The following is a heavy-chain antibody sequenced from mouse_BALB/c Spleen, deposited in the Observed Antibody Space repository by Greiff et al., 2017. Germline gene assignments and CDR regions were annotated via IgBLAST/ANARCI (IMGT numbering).Heavy chain of an antibody. CDR1: GFNIKDTY. D-gene: IGHD2-14*01. Sequence: VQLQQSGAELVKPGASVKLSCTASGFNIKDTYMHWVKQRPEQGLEWIGRIDPANGNTKYDPKFQGKATITADTSSNTAYLQLSSLTSEDTVVYYCARGYDGWYFDVWGAGTTVTVSS. CDR2: IDPANGNT. V-gene: IGHV14-3*02. J-gene: IGHJ1*01. CDR3: ARGYDGWYFDV.